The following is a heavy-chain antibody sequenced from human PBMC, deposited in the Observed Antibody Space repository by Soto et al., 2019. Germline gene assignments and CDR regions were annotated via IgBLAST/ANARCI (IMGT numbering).Heavy chain of an antibody. J-gene: IGHJ3*02. D-gene: IGHD3-10*01. CDR1: GGSISSSSYY. V-gene: IGHV4-39*01. Sequence: QLQLQESGPGLVKPSETLSLTCTVSGGSISSSSYYWGWIRQPPGKGLEWIGSIYYSGSTYYNPSLKSRVTISVDTSKNQFSLKLSSVTAADTAVYYCARPVISRNYGSGSYHAFDIWGQGTMVTVSS. CDR2: IYYSGST. CDR3: ARPVISRNYGSGSYHAFDI.